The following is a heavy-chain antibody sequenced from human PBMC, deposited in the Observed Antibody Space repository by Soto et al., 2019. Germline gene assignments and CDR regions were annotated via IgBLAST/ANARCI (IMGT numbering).Heavy chain of an antibody. V-gene: IGHV1-69*13. D-gene: IGHD4-17*01. CDR3: ARFDYGGNSGVAFDI. CDR1: GGTFSSYA. CDR2: IIPIFGTA. J-gene: IGHJ3*02. Sequence: ASVKVSCKASGGTFSSYAISWVRQAPGQGLEWIGGIIPIFGTANYAQKFQSRVTITADESMSTAYMELSSLRSEDTSVYYCARFDYGGNSGVAFDIWGQGTMVTVSS.